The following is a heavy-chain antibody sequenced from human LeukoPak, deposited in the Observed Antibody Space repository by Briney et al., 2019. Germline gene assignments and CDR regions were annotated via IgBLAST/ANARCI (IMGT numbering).Heavy chain of an antibody. CDR2: ISSGGRTI. Sequence: GGSLRLSCAASGFTFSSYEMNWVRQAPGKGLEWVSYISSGGRTIYYADSVKGRFTISRDNAKNSLYLQMNSLRAEDTAVYYCAREGEYSGSYRRYFDFWGRGTLVTVSS. CDR1: GFTFSSYE. V-gene: IGHV3-48*03. CDR3: AREGEYSGSYRRYFDF. D-gene: IGHD1-26*01. J-gene: IGHJ2*01.